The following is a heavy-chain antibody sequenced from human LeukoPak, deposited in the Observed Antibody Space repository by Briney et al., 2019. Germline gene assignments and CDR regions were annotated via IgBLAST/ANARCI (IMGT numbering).Heavy chain of an antibody. CDR3: AREDGSQLDY. CDR2: ISSSGSST. V-gene: IGHV3-48*03. CDR1: GFTFSSHE. J-gene: IGHJ4*02. D-gene: IGHD1-26*01. Sequence: GGSLRLSCAASGFTFSSHEMSWVRQTPGKGLEWVSYISSSGSSTYYADSVKGRFTISRDNAKSSLCLQMDSLRAGDTAVYYCAREDGSQLDYWGRGTLVTVSS.